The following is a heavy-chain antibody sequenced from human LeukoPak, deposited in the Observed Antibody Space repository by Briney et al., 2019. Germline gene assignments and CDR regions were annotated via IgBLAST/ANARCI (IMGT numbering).Heavy chain of an antibody. D-gene: IGHD5-24*01. V-gene: IGHV3-74*01. CDR3: ARRIQGMAPYYFDY. J-gene: IGHJ4*02. CDR1: GFTFSSYW. Sequence: GGSLRLSCTASGFTFSSYWMHWVRQAPGKGLVWVSRINSDGGSTSYADSVRGRFTISRDNAKNTLYLQMNSLRAEDTAVYYRARRIQGMAPYYFDYWGQGTLVTVSS. CDR2: INSDGGST.